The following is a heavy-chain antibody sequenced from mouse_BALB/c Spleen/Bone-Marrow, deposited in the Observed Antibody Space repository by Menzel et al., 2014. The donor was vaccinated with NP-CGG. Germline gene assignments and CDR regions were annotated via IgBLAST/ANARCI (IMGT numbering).Heavy chain of an antibody. J-gene: IGHJ1*01. D-gene: IGHD1-2*01. CDR3: ARPGYYGYQDV. CDR2: INPDSSTI. CDR1: GFDFSGYW. V-gene: IGHV4-1*02. Sequence: VQLQQSGGGLVQPGGSLKLSCAASGFDFSGYWMTWVRQAPGKGLEWIGEINPDSSTINYTPSLKDKSIISRDNAKNALYLQMSKVRSEDTALYYCARPGYYGYQDVWGAGTTVTVSS.